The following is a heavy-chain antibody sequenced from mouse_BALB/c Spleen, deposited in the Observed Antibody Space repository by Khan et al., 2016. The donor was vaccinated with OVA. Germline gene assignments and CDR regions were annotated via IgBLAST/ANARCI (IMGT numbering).Heavy chain of an antibody. CDR1: GFSFSSYS. CDR2: ISSGGSYN. V-gene: IGHV5-6-4*01. J-gene: IGHJ2*01. CDR3: TRHRCYYDSNPYFDY. Sequence: EVELVESGGGLVRPGGSLKLSCAASGFSFSSYSMPWVRQTPEKRLEWVATISSGGSYNYYPDRVTGRFTISSDNAKNTLYLQMSSLKSEDTAMYYCTRHRCYYDSNPYFDYWGQGTTLTVSS. D-gene: IGHD1-1*01.